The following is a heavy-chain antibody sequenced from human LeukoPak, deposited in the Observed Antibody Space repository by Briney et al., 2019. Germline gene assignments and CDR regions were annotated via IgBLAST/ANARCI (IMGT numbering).Heavy chain of an antibody. Sequence: GGSLRLSCAASGFTFSDNYMTWVRQAPGKGLEWLSYISGNGGVIQYADSVKGRFTISRDNSKNTLYLQMNSLRAEDTAVYYCAKGDTYYYDSSGYYFDYWGQGTLVTVSS. CDR3: AKGDTYYYDSSGYYFDY. V-gene: IGHV3-11*04. CDR2: ISGNGGVI. CDR1: GFTFSDNY. J-gene: IGHJ4*02. D-gene: IGHD3-22*01.